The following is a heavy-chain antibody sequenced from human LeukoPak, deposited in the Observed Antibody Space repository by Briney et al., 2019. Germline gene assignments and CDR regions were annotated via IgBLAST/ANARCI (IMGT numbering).Heavy chain of an antibody. D-gene: IGHD3-22*01. V-gene: IGHV3-7*01. J-gene: IGHJ4*02. CDR1: GFTFSSYW. Sequence: GGSLRLSCAASGFTFSSYWMSCVRQAPGKGLEWVANIKQDGSEKYYVDSVKGRFTISRDNAKKSLYLQMNSLRAEDTAVYYCARAVTYYYDSSGAGYWGQGTLVTVSS. CDR3: ARAVTYYYDSSGAGY. CDR2: IKQDGSEK.